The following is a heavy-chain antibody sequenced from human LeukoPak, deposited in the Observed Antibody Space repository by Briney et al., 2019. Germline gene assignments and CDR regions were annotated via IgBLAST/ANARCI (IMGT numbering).Heavy chain of an antibody. CDR2: IRAYNGNT. Sequence: GASVKVSCKASGYTFTSYGISWVRQAPGQGLEWMGWIRAYNGNTNYAQKLQGRVTMTTDTSTSTAYMELRSLRSDDTAVYYCARSLPAHIVVVTAIRPQNNWFDPWGQGTLVTVSS. CDR1: GYTFTSYG. J-gene: IGHJ5*02. D-gene: IGHD2-21*02. CDR3: ARSLPAHIVVVTAIRPQNNWFDP. V-gene: IGHV1-18*01.